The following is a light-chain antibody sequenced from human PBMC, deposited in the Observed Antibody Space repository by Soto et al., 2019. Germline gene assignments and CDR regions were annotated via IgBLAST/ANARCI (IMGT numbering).Light chain of an antibody. J-gene: IGKJ2*03. CDR1: QSVISNY. CDR3: QKYDTSPYS. CDR2: GAS. V-gene: IGKV3-20*01. Sequence: PGEGATLSCRSSQSVISNYLAWYQKKPGQAPRLLIYGASNRATGVPDRFSGSGSGTDFTLTIRGLEPEDFAVYFCQKYDTSPYSFGQGTKLEI.